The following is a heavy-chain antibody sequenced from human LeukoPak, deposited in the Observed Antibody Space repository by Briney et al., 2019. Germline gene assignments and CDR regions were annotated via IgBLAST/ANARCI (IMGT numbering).Heavy chain of an antibody. CDR3: ARVFRSSGGY. Sequence: QPGGSLRLSCAVSGFTVSSNYMSWVRQAPGKGLEWVSVIYSGGSTYYADSVKGRFTISRDNSKNTLYLQMNSLRAEDTAVYYCARVFRSSGGYWGQGTLVTVSS. D-gene: IGHD6-19*01. V-gene: IGHV3-66*01. CDR2: IYSGGST. CDR1: GFTVSSNY. J-gene: IGHJ4*02.